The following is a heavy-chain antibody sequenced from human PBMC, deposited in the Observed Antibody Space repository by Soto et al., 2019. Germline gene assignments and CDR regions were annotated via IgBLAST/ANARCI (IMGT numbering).Heavy chain of an antibody. CDR3: AREVTAGLGAGEY. V-gene: IGHV1-46*01. CDR1: GYTFSDYY. J-gene: IGHJ4*02. Sequence: QVRLVQSGAEVKKPGASVNVSCKASGYTFSDYYMHWMRQAPGQGLEWMGIINPSGDKTTYAQKFQGRVTVTRDTSTSSLYMELTSLTSEDTAVYYCAREVTAGLGAGEYWGQGTLVTVSS. D-gene: IGHD1-26*01. CDR2: INPSGDKT.